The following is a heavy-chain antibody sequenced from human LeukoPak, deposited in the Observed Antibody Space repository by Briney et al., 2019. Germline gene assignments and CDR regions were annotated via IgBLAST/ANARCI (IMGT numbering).Heavy chain of an antibody. V-gene: IGHV4-39*01. J-gene: IGHJ4*02. Sequence: PSETLSLTCTASGVSISSGSYYWGWIRQPPGKGLEWIGSIYYSGSAYYNPSLRSRVTLSMDTSKNQFSLGVISVTAADTALYYCARLIPPTWWSVAGSRGQHDYWGQGTLVTVSS. D-gene: IGHD6-19*01. CDR2: IYYSGSA. CDR3: ARLIPPTWWSVAGSRGQHDY. CDR1: GVSISSGSYY.